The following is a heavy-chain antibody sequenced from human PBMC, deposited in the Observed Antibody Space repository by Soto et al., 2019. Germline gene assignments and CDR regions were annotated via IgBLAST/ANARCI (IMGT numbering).Heavy chain of an antibody. CDR3: ARERTGDPTFFDY. CDR2: VYYSGST. V-gene: IGHV4-61*08. D-gene: IGHD1-1*01. Sequence: RSLPCTVSGGSVSSGDYYWSWIRQPPGKGLQWIGYVYYSGSTDYNPSLKSRVTISVDTSKNQFSLKLTSVTVADTAVYYCARERTGDPTFFDYWGQGTLVTVSS. J-gene: IGHJ4*02. CDR1: GGSVSSGDYY.